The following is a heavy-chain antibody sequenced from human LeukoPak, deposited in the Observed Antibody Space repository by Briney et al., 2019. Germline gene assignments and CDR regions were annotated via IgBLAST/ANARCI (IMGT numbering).Heavy chain of an antibody. CDR3: ATLPYSGYPQ. V-gene: IGHV4-39*01. D-gene: IGHD5-12*01. J-gene: IGHJ4*02. CDR1: GGSISSSSYY. CDR2: IYYSGST. Sequence: SETLSLTCTVSGGSISSSSYYWGWIRQPPGKGLEWIGSIYYSGSTYYNPSFKSRVTISVDTSKNQFSLKLSSVTAADTAVYYCATLPYSGYPQWGQGTLVAVSS.